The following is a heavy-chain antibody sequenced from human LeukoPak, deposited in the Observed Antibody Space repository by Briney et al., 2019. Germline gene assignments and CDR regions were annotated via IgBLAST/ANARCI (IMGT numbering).Heavy chain of an antibody. D-gene: IGHD4-17*01. V-gene: IGHV4-61*02. CDR2: IYTNGGA. CDR1: GGSVTSGNYY. Sequence: PSQTLSLTCTVSGGSVTSGNYYWNWIRQPAGKGLEWIGRIYTNGGASYNPSLKSRVAISIDASKNQFSLKVRSVTAADTAVYYCARVGGDYGDYDYWGQGTLVTVSS. J-gene: IGHJ4*02. CDR3: ARVGGDYGDYDY.